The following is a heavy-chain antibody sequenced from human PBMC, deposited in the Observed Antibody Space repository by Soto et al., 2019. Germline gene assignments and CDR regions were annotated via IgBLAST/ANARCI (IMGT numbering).Heavy chain of an antibody. V-gene: IGHV4-61*01. D-gene: IGHD2-2*01. CDR2: IYYTGST. CDR1: GGSVSSGNYY. CDR3: ARGGVIPAARWFDP. Sequence: QVQLQESGPGLVKPSETLSLTCTVSGGSVSSGNYYWSWIRQPPGKGLEWIGLIYYTGSTNYNPSLKSRLTISLDTSKHQFSLTLNSVTATDTAIYYCARGGVIPAARWFDPWGQGTLVTVSS. J-gene: IGHJ5*02.